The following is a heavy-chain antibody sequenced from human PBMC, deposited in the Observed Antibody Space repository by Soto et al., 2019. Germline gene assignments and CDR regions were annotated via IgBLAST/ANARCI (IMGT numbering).Heavy chain of an antibody. J-gene: IGHJ4*02. V-gene: IGHV2-5*02. Sequence: QITLKESGPPLVKPTQTLTLTCTFSGFSLSTSGVGVGWIRQPPGKALEWLALIYWDDAKEYSPSLKSRLTITKDTSKNQVVLIMTNMDPVETATYYCPHKGGGDRILDYWGQGTLVTVSS. CDR1: GFSLSTSGVG. CDR2: IYWDDAK. D-gene: IGHD3-16*01. CDR3: PHKGGGDRILDY.